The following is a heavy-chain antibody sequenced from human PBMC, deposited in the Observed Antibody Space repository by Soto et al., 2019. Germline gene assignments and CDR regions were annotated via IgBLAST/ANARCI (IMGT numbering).Heavy chain of an antibody. CDR1: GGSISSYY. V-gene: IGHV4-59*08. D-gene: IGHD1-26*01. CDR2: IYYSGST. Sequence: QVQLQESGPGLVKPSETLSLTCTVSGGSISSYYWSWIRQPPGKGLEWIGYIYYSGSTNYNPSLKSRVTISVDTSKNQCSPELSSVTAADTAVYYCARRYGGNLDYWGQGTLVTVSS. J-gene: IGHJ4*02. CDR3: ARRYGGNLDY.